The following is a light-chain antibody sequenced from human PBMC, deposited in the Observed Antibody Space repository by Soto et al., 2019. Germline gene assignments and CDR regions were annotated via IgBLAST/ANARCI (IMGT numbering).Light chain of an antibody. CDR3: QVWDSNTAHVL. J-gene: IGLJ2*01. CDR2: RDS. Sequence: SYELTQPLLVSVALGQTATISCGGDNVGSKNVQWYQRKPGQAPLMVIYRDSGRPSEIPERFSGSHSGNTATLTITRAQGGDEADYYCQVWDSNTAHVLFGGGTKLTVL. CDR1: NVGSKN. V-gene: IGLV3-9*01.